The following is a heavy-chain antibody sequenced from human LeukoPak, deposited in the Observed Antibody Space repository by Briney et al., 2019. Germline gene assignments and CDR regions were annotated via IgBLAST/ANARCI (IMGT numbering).Heavy chain of an antibody. V-gene: IGHV1-2*06. Sequence: GASVKVSCKVSGYTFTDYYMHWVRRAPGQALEWMGRINPNSGGTNYAQKLQGRVTMTGDTPISTAYVALSTLRSDDTAVFYCARDRTSCSSTSCANYYYYMDVWGKGTTVTVSS. CDR3: ARDRTSCSSTSCANYYYYMDV. CDR2: INPNSGGT. J-gene: IGHJ6*03. CDR1: GYTFTDYY. D-gene: IGHD2-2*01.